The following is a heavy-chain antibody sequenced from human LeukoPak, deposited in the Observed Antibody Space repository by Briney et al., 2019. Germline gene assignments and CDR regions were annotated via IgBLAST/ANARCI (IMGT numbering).Heavy chain of an antibody. D-gene: IGHD2-15*01. CDR3: ATLLSGYSGYDANYCSGGSCSSPY. CDR2: ISYDGSYK. V-gene: IGHV3-30*04. J-gene: IGHJ4*02. CDR1: GFTFSDYA. Sequence: GGSLRLSCAASGFTFSDYAMHWVRQAPGKGLEWVAIISYDGSYKYYTDSVKGRFTISRDNSKNTLYLQVNSLRAEDTAVYYCATLLSGYSGYDANYCSGGSCSSPYWGQGTLVTVSS.